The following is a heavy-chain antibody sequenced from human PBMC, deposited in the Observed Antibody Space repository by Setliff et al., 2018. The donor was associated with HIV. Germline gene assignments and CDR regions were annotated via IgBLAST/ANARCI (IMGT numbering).Heavy chain of an antibody. J-gene: IGHJ3*01. CDR3: AKPTNGFYPRAFDA. D-gene: IGHD2-2*03. CDR1: GFTFSNFW. V-gene: IGHV3-23*01. Sequence: GGSLRLSCATSGFTFSNFWMTWVRQAPGQRPEWVSVVHVGGGRTDYADSVRGRFVISRDDSKNMLYLQMSGLRGDDTAMYYCAKPTNGFYPRAFDAWGPGTMVTVSS. CDR2: VHVGGGRT.